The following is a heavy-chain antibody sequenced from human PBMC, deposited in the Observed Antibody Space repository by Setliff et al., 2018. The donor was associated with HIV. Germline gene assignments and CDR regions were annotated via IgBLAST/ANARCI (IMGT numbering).Heavy chain of an antibody. CDR3: VRGVQSPPHYSYYYMDV. Sequence: SVKVSCKASGGPFTSSSIGWVRQAPGQGLEWMGRIIPILGVPRYAQKFQGRVTITADKSTSTSYMHLSSLRFDDTAMYYCVRGVQSPPHYSYYYMDVWGEGTMVTVSS. J-gene: IGHJ6*03. V-gene: IGHV1-69*02. CDR1: GGPFTSSS. D-gene: IGHD3-3*01. CDR2: IIPILGVP.